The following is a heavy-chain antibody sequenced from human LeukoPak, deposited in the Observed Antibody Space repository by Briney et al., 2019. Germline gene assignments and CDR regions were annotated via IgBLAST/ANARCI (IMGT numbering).Heavy chain of an antibody. D-gene: IGHD2/OR15-2a*01. CDR3: ATGYIVTAGLMDV. CDR2: FGPEDGKT. J-gene: IGHJ6*02. V-gene: IGHV1-24*01. Sequence: ASVKVSCKVSGYTLTELSMFWVRQAPGKGLEWMGSFGPEDGKTVYAQKFQGRVTMTEDTSTDTAYMELSSLRSEDTAVYYCATGYIVTAGLMDVWGQGTTVTVSS. CDR1: GYTLTELS.